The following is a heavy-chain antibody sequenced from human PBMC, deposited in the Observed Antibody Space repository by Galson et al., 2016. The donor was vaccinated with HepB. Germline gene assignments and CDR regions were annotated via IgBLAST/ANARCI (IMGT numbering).Heavy chain of an antibody. CDR1: GFTFSDNY. Sequence: SLRLSCAASGFTFSDNYINWVRQAPGKGLEWVSYMSSSSSTIYYAGSVKGRFTISRDNAKNSLYLQMNSLRAEDTAVYYCARVGQSGSPVLDYWGQGTLVTVSS. V-gene: IGHV3-11*04. J-gene: IGHJ4*02. CDR3: ARVGQSGSPVLDY. D-gene: IGHD1-26*01. CDR2: MSSSSSTI.